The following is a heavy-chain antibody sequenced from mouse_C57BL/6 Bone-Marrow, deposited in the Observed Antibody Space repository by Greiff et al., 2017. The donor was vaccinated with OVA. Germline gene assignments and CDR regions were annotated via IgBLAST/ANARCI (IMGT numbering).Heavy chain of an antibody. Sequence: VQLQQPGAELVKPGASVKMSCKASGYTFTSYWITWVKQRPGQGLEWIGDIYPGSGSTTYNEKFKSKATLTVDTSSSTAYMQLSSLTSEDSAVYYCARLGYYGSSFYAMDYWGQGTSVTVAS. V-gene: IGHV1-55*01. CDR2: IYPGSGST. D-gene: IGHD1-1*01. CDR1: GYTFTSYW. J-gene: IGHJ4*01. CDR3: ARLGYYGSSFYAMDY.